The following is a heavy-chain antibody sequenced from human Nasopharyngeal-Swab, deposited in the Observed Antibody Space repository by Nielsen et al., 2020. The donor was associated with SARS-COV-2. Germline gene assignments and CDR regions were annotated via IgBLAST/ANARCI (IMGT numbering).Heavy chain of an antibody. CDR1: GFTVSSNY. CDR2: IYSGGST. Sequence: GESLKISCAASGFTVSSNYMSWVRQAPGKGLEWVSVIYSGGSTYYAGSVKGRFTISRDNSKNTLYLQMNSLRAEDTAVYYCARQGFVLYFDYWGQGTLVTVSS. CDR3: ARQGFVLYFDY. J-gene: IGHJ4*02. V-gene: IGHV3-66*02. D-gene: IGHD2-8*01.